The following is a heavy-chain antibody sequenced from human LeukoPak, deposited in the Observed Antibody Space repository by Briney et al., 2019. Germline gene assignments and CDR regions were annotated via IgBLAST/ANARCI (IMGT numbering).Heavy chain of an antibody. J-gene: IGHJ4*02. CDR1: GGTFSSYA. CDR3: ARASSGGIAAAAFDY. V-gene: IGHV1-69*04. CDR2: IFPILGIA. D-gene: IGHD6-13*01. Sequence: ASVKVSCKASGGTFSSYAISWVRQAPGQGLEWMGRIFPILGIANYAQKFQGRVTITADKSTSTPYMELSSLRSEDTAVYYCARASSGGIAAAAFDYWGQGTLVTVSS.